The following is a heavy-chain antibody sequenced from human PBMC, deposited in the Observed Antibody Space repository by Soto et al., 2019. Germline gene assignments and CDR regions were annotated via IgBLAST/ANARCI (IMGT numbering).Heavy chain of an antibody. V-gene: IGHV4-4*07. CDR1: GGSLTKYY. D-gene: IGHD6-6*01. J-gene: IGHJ4*02. CDR3: ARDRKLLAARPFDY. Sequence: SETLSLTCTVSGGSLTKYYWSWIRQPAGKGLEWIGRVSTSGNVVSKASLRSRLTMSVDTSKNQFSLRLTSVTAADTAVYYCARDRKLLAARPFDYWGQGTLVTVSS. CDR2: VSTSGNV.